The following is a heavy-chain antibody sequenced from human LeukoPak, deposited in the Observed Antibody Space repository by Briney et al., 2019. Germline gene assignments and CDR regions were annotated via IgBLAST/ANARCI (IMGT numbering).Heavy chain of an antibody. J-gene: IGHJ4*02. CDR3: ARLTPPYYDFWSGQMYYFDY. V-gene: IGHV1-18*04. Sequence: ASVKVSCKASGYTFTGYYMHWVRQAPGQGLEWMGWINPNSGNTNYAQKLQGRVTMTTDTSTSTAYMELRSLRSDDTAVYYCARLTPPYYDFWSGQMYYFDYWGQGTLVTVSS. D-gene: IGHD3-3*01. CDR2: INPNSGNT. CDR1: GYTFTGYY.